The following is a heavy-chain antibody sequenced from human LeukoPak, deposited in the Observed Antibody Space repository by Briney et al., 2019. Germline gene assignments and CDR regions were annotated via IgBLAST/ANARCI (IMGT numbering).Heavy chain of an antibody. CDR2: VYNSGKT. D-gene: IGHD3-10*01. CDR1: GGSISTYY. V-gene: IGHV4-59*01. CDR3: ARRPLVAYGKSYWYFDL. Sequence: SETLSLTCTVSGGSISTYYWHWIRQHPRKGLEWLGYVYNSGKTNYNPSLMSRVTISVDTSKNQFSLELGSVTAADTAVYYCARRPLVAYGKSYWYFDLWGRGTLVTVSS. J-gene: IGHJ2*01.